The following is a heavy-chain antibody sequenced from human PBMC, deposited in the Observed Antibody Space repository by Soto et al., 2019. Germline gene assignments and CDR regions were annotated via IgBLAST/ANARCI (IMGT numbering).Heavy chain of an antibody. CDR3: AGALSGSDAFDI. V-gene: IGHV1-18*01. CDR2: ISAYNGNT. J-gene: IGHJ3*02. CDR1: GYTFTSYG. Sequence: ASVKVSCKASGYTFTSYGISLVRQAPGQGLEWMGWISAYNGNTNYAQKLQGRVTMTTDTSTSTAYMELRSLRSDDTAVYYCAGALSGSDAFDIWGQGTMVTVSS. D-gene: IGHD1-26*01.